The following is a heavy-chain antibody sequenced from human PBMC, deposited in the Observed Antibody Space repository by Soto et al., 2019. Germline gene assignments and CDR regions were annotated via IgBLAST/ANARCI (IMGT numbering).Heavy chain of an antibody. Sequence: PSETLSLTCTVSGGSISSGEYYWTWIRQPPGKGLEWIGYISYSGSTHYSPSLKSRVSITVDTSKNQFSLNLASVSAEDTAVYYCARETYGDYVGYFDPWGQGIQVTVS. CDR1: GGSISSGEYY. J-gene: IGHJ5*02. D-gene: IGHD4-17*01. V-gene: IGHV4-30-4*01. CDR2: ISYSGST. CDR3: ARETYGDYVGYFDP.